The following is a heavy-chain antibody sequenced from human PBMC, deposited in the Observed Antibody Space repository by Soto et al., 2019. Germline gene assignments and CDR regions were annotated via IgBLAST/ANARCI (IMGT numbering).Heavy chain of an antibody. J-gene: IGHJ6*02. V-gene: IGHV3-30*18. Sequence: AGGSLRLSCAASGFTFSSYGMHWVRQAPGKGLEWVAVISYDGSNKYYADSVKGRFTISRDNSKNTLYLQMNSLRAEDTAVYYCAKSRGYYYGSGSYYREDTDYYYYGMDVWGQGTTVTVSS. D-gene: IGHD3-10*01. CDR3: AKSRGYYYGSGSYYREDTDYYYYGMDV. CDR1: GFTFSSYG. CDR2: ISYDGSNK.